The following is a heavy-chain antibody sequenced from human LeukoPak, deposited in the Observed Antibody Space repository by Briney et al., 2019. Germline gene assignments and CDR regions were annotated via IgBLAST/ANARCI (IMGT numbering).Heavy chain of an antibody. CDR3: AKGDDIGKHPTRAYYFDN. V-gene: IGHV3-23*01. Sequence: GGSLRLSCAASGFTFSRHAMSWVRQAPGKGLEWVGPTGLNSVNNPCAESVEGRFTISRDNSKNTLDLQMDKLTVDDTAVYYCAKGDDIGKHPTRAYYFDNWGQGTLVTVSS. D-gene: IGHD5-24*01. CDR2: TGLNSVNN. CDR1: GFTFSRHA. J-gene: IGHJ4*02.